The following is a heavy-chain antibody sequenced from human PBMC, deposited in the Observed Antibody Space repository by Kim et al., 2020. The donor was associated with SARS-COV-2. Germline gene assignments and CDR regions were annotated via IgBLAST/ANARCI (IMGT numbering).Heavy chain of an antibody. V-gene: IGHV4-39*01. Sequence: NPSPKSRVTISVDTSKNQFSLKLSSVTAADTAVYYCARRSPYSGSYPFDYWGQGTLVTVSS. D-gene: IGHD1-26*01. J-gene: IGHJ4*02. CDR3: ARRSPYSGSYPFDY.